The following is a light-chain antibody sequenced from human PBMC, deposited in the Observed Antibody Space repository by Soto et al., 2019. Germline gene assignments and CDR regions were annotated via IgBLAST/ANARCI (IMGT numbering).Light chain of an antibody. J-gene: IGKJ2*01. CDR3: QQLNSYPPYT. V-gene: IGKV1-9*01. Sequence: IQMTQSPSTLSASVGDRVTFTCRASQSISTWLAWYQQKPGKAPKLLTYAASTLQSGVPSRFSGSGSGTEFTLTISSLQPEDFATYYCQQLNSYPPYTFGQGTKLEIK. CDR2: AAS. CDR1: QSISTW.